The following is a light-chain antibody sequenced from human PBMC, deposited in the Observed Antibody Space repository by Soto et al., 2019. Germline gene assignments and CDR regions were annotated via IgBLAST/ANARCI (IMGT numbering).Light chain of an antibody. CDR1: QNVNSD. V-gene: IGKV3-15*01. CDR3: QQYNKWPPLYT. J-gene: IGKJ2*01. Sequence: EIVMTQSPVILSVSPGARATLSCRASQNVNSDLAWYQQKPVQAPRILIYGASTRATDIPARISGSGSGTDFTLTISSLQSEDFAVYYCQQYNKWPPLYTFGQGTKLEIK. CDR2: GAS.